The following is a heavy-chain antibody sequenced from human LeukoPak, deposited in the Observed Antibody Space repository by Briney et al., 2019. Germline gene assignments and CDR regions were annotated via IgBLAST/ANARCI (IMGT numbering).Heavy chain of an antibody. CDR2: IRFDATK. V-gene: IGHV3-30*02. CDR3: AKEQYPGYFDF. D-gene: IGHD1-14*01. CDR1: GFIFSGSS. Sequence: GGSLRLSCAASGFIFSGSSMHWVRQAPGKGLEWVCFIRFDATKYYADSVKGRFTISRDNSNNTLYLQLNNVRTEDTATYFCAKEQYPGYFDFWGQGTLVTVSA. J-gene: IGHJ4*02.